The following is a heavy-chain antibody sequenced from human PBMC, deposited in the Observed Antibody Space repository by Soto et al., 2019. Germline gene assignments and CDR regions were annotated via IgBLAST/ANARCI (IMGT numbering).Heavy chain of an antibody. Sequence: VGSLRLSCAASGFSFTTYAMHWVRQAPGKGLEWVAVISDDGSIKYYADSVKGRFTISRDNSKNTFYLQMNSLRGDDTALYYCARAIETAMDPCDYWGQGALVTVSS. CDR2: ISDDGSIK. CDR1: GFSFTTYA. J-gene: IGHJ4*02. CDR3: ARAIETAMDPCDY. V-gene: IGHV3-30-3*01. D-gene: IGHD5-18*01.